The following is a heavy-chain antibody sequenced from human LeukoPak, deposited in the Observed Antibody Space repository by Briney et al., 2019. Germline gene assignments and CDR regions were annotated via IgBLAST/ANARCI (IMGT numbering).Heavy chain of an antibody. CDR2: IIPIFGTA. V-gene: IGHV1-69*01. CDR3: ARDHVGPHAFDI. D-gene: IGHD1-26*01. Sequence: SVKVSCKASGDTFSSYAINRVRQAPGQGLEWMGGIIPIFGTANYAQRFQGRVTITADESTSTAYMELSSLRSEDTAVYYCARDHVGPHAFDIWGQGTMVTVSS. J-gene: IGHJ3*02. CDR1: GDTFSSYA.